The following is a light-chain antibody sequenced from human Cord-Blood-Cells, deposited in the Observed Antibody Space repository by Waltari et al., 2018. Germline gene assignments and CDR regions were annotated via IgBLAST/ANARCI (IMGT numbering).Light chain of an antibody. CDR2: DVS. CDR1: SSDVGGYNY. Sequence: QSALTQPASVSGSPGQSITISCTGTSSDVGGYNYVSWYQQHPGKAPKLMIYDVSKRPSGVSNRFSGSKSGNTASLTISGLQAEDEADYYCSSYTSSSTRVFGTGTNVTVL. CDR3: SSYTSSSTRV. V-gene: IGLV2-14*01. J-gene: IGLJ1*01.